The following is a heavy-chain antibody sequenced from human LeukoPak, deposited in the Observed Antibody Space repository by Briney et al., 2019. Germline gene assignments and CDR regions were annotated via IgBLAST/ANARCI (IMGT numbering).Heavy chain of an antibody. V-gene: IGHV3-15*01. Sequence: GGSLRLSCAASGFTFSNAWMSWVRQAPGKGLEWVGRIKSKTDGGTTDYAAPVKGRFTISRDDSKNTLYLQMNSLKTEDTAVYYCTTYCGGDCYGPGFDYWGQGTLVTVSS. CDR1: GFTFSNAW. D-gene: IGHD2-21*02. J-gene: IGHJ4*02. CDR2: IKSKTDGGTT. CDR3: TTYCGGDCYGPGFDY.